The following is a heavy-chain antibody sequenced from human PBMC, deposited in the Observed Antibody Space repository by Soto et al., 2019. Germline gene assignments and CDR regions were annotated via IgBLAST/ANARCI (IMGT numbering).Heavy chain of an antibody. Sequence: SETLSLTCTVSGGSISSYYWSWIRQPPGKGLEWIGYIYYSGSTNYNPSLKSRVTISVDTSKKQFSLKLSFVTAADTAVYYCVRLGRWLPYYFDYWGQGTMVTVS. CDR3: VRLGRWLPYYFDY. D-gene: IGHD5-12*01. CDR1: GGSISSYY. J-gene: IGHJ4*02. CDR2: IYYSGST. V-gene: IGHV4-59*12.